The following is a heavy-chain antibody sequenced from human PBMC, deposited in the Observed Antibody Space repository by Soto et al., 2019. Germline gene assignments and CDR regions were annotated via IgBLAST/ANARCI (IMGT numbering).Heavy chain of an antibody. CDR1: GGSSSSGGYY. V-gene: IGHV4-31*03. CDR3: ARAEGIAAAGFDY. CDR2: IYYSGIT. D-gene: IGHD6-13*01. J-gene: IGHJ4*02. Sequence: PSETLSLTCTASGGSSSSGGYYWSWIRHHPGKGLEWIGYIYYSGITYYNPSLKSRVTISVDTSKNQFSLKLSSVTAADTAVYYCARAEGIAAAGFDYWGQGTLVTVSS.